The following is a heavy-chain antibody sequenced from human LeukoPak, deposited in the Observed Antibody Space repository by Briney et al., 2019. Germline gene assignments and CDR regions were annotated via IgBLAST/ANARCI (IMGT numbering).Heavy chain of an antibody. CDR3: ARGRAVAGIGYYYYYYMDV. V-gene: IGHV1-69*06. Sequence: SVKVSCKASGGTFSNYAISWVRQAPGQGLEWMGGIIPIFGTANYAQKFQGRVTITADKSTSTAYMELSSLRSEDTAVYYCARGRAVAGIGYYYYYYMDVWGKGTTVTASS. CDR1: GGTFSNYA. CDR2: IIPIFGTA. D-gene: IGHD6-19*01. J-gene: IGHJ6*03.